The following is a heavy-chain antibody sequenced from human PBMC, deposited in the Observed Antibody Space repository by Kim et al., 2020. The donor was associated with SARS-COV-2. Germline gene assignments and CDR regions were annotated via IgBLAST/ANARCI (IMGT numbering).Heavy chain of an antibody. CDR1: GGSISSSSYY. D-gene: IGHD4-4*01. Sequence: SETLSLTCTVSGGSISSSSYYWGWIRQPPGKGLEWIGSIYYSGSTYYNPSLKSRVTISVDTSKNQFSLKLSSVTAADTAVYYCARGMATVPDYWGQGTLVTVSS. CDR3: ARGMATVPDY. J-gene: IGHJ4*02. V-gene: IGHV4-39*01. CDR2: IYYSGST.